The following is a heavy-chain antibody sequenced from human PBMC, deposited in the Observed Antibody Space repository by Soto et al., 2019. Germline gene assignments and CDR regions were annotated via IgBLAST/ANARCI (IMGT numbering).Heavy chain of an antibody. CDR3: AAVPPSTSRYPPYYYYMDV. CDR1: GFTFTSSA. D-gene: IGHD2-2*01. J-gene: IGHJ6*03. V-gene: IGHV1-58*02. CDR2: IVVGSGNT. Sequence: SVKVSCKASGFTFTSSAMQWVRQARGQRLECIGWIVVGSGNTNYAQKFQERVTITRDMSTSTAYMELSSLRSEDTAVYYCAAVPPSTSRYPPYYYYMDVWGKGTTVTVSS.